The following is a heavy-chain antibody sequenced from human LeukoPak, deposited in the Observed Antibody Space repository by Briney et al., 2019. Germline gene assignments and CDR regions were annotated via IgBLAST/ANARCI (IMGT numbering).Heavy chain of an antibody. D-gene: IGHD3-3*01. Sequence: GASVKVSCKASGYTFIGYYMHWVRQAPGQGLEWMGWINPNSGGTKYAQKFQGRVTMTRDTSISAGYMELSRLRSDDTAVYYCARESGSGYVPQSYGMDVWGQGTTVTVSS. J-gene: IGHJ6*02. CDR1: GYTFIGYY. CDR2: INPNSGGT. CDR3: ARESGSGYVPQSYGMDV. V-gene: IGHV1-2*02.